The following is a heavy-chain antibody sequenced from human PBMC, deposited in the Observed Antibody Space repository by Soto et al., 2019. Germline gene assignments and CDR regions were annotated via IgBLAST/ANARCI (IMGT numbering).Heavy chain of an antibody. D-gene: IGHD3-3*02. J-gene: IGHJ5*02. CDR2: FLASGGNT. CDR3: ARGGATIFGVIGS. CDR1: GYSFFSYY. Sequence: ASVKVSCKASGYSFFSYYIHWVRQAPGQGLEWMGRFLASGGNTFYAQRFRGRVSMTRDTSSTNTVSLELTSLTSDDTAVYYCARGGATIFGVIGSWGQGTRVTVSS. V-gene: IGHV1-46*01.